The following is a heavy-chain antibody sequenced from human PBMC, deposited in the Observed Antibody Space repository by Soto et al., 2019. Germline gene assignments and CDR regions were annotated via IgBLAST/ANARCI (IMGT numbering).Heavy chain of an antibody. CDR3: ASTTTVTPYYFEY. Sequence: GGSLRLSCAASGFTFRSYEMNWVRQAPGKGLEWVSYISSSGITIHYADSVKGRFTISRDNAKNSLYLQMNSLRAEDTAVYYCASTTTVTPYYFEYWGQGTLVTVSS. CDR2: ISSSGITI. V-gene: IGHV3-48*03. D-gene: IGHD4-17*01. CDR1: GFTFRSYE. J-gene: IGHJ4*02.